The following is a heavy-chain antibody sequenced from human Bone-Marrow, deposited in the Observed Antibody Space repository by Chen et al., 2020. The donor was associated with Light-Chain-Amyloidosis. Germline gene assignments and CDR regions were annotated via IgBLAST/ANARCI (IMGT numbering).Heavy chain of an antibody. V-gene: IGHV5-51*01. D-gene: IGHD5-12*01. CDR1: GYTFPNYW. CDR2: IYPDDSDA. J-gene: IGHJ4*02. Sequence: EVQLEQSGPEVKKPGESLKISCKGSGYTFPNYWIGWVRQMPVKGLEWMVVIYPDDSDARYSPSFGGQVTISAEKSITTAYLQWRSLKASDTAMYYGARRRYGYNLDYWGQGTLVTVSS. CDR3: ARRRYGYNLDY.